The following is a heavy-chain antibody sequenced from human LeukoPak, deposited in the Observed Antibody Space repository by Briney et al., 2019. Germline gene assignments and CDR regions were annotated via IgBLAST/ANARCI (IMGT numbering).Heavy chain of an antibody. Sequence: ASVKVSCKASGYTFTSYGISWVRQAAGQGLEWMGWISAYNGNTNYAQKLQGRVTMTTDTSTSTAYMELRSLRSDDTAVYYCARDYYGSGSYYDRWYSYYYGMDVWGQGTTVTVSS. CDR2: ISAYNGNT. CDR1: GYTFTSYG. V-gene: IGHV1-18*01. CDR3: ARDYYGSGSYYDRWYSYYYGMDV. J-gene: IGHJ6*02. D-gene: IGHD3-10*01.